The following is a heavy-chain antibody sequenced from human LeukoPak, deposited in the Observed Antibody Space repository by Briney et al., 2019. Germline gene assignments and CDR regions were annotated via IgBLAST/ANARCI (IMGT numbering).Heavy chain of an antibody. Sequence: GGSLRLSCAPSGFTLSKVWMTWARQATGKGLEWLGRIKSTTDGGTIDYGAPVKGRFTISRDDSKDTLFLQMNSLKTEETAVYYCTTDLSELDDSGYYAKYFHHWGQGTLVSVSS. V-gene: IGHV3-15*01. J-gene: IGHJ1*01. CDR2: IKSTTDGGTI. CDR3: TTDLSELDDSGYYAKYFHH. D-gene: IGHD3-22*01. CDR1: GFTLSKVW.